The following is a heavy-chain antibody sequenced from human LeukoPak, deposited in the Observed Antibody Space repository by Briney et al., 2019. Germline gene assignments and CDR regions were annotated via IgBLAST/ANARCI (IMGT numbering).Heavy chain of an antibody. CDR2: IYTSGST. Sequence: SETLSLTCTVSGGSISSGSYYWSWIRQPAGKGLEWIGRIYTSGSTNYNPSLKSRVTISVDTSKNQFSLKLSSVTAADTAAYYCARGRYEEAFDIWGQGTMVTVSS. D-gene: IGHD5-12*01. V-gene: IGHV4-61*02. CDR3: ARGRYEEAFDI. J-gene: IGHJ3*02. CDR1: GGSISSGSYY.